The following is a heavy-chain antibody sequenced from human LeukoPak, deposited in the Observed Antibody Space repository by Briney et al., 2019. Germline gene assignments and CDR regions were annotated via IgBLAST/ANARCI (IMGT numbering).Heavy chain of an antibody. CDR1: GYTFTGYY. D-gene: IGHD6-13*01. CDR2: INPNSGGT. J-gene: IGHJ4*02. CDR3: ARESSGCSSSYFDY. Sequence: ASVKVSCKASGYTFTGYYMHWVRQAPGQGLEWMGWINPNSGGTNYAQKFQGRVTMTRDTSISTAYMELSRLRSDDTAVYYCARESSGCSSSYFDYWGQGTLVTVSS. V-gene: IGHV1-2*02.